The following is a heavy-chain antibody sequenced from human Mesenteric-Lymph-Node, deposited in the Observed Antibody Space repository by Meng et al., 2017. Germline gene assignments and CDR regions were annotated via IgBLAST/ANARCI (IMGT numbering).Heavy chain of an antibody. CDR3: IRDVTRGGY. CDR2: INPKNGET. V-gene: IGHV1-18*01. D-gene: IGHD2-2*01. J-gene: IGHJ4*02. Sequence: ASVMVSCKASGYTFTSYGISWVRQAPGQGLGWLGWINPKNGETRYVQKFRGRVAMTSDTSISTANMELSSLTSDDTAVYYCIRDVTRGGYWGQGTLVTVSS. CDR1: GYTFTSYG.